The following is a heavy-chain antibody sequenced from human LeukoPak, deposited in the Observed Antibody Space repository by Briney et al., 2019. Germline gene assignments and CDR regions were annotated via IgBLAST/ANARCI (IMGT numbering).Heavy chain of an antibody. Sequence: SETLSLTCTVSGGSISSSSYYWGWIRQPPGKGLEWIGSIYYSGSTYYNPSLKSRVTISVDTSKNQFSLKLSSVTAADTAVYCCARQPPFVLRYFDWLPFEDYWGQGTLVTVSS. J-gene: IGHJ4*02. CDR1: GGSISSSSYY. V-gene: IGHV4-39*01. CDR3: ARQPPFVLRYFDWLPFEDY. D-gene: IGHD3-9*01. CDR2: IYYSGST.